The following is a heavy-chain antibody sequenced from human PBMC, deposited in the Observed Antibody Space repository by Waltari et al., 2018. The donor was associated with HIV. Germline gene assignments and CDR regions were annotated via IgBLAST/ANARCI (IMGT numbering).Heavy chain of an antibody. J-gene: IGHJ4*02. CDR3: AKATSSITIFGIVIGYFDY. CDR2: VNWNSANI. Sequence: EVQLVESGGGLVQPGRSWGSPCANFGFPFVEFAMHRFRKAPEKGLEWVSGVNWNSANIGYADSVKGRFTISRDNAKNSLYLQMNSLRPEDTALYYCAKATSSITIFGIVIGYFDYWGQGTLVTVSS. CDR1: GFPFVEFA. D-gene: IGHD3-3*01. V-gene: IGHV3-9*01.